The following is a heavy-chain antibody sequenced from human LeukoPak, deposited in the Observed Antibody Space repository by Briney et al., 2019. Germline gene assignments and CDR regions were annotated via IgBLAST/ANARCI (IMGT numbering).Heavy chain of an antibody. CDR3: ARADYDFWSGYEL. J-gene: IGHJ4*02. CDR1: GFTFSSYS. V-gene: IGHV3-48*04. D-gene: IGHD3-3*01. Sequence: PGGSLRLSCAASGFTFSSYSMNWVRQAPGKGLEWVSYISSSGSTIYYADSVKGRFTISRDSAKNSLYLQMNSLRAEDTAVYYCARADYDFWSGYELWGQGTLVTVSS. CDR2: ISSSGSTI.